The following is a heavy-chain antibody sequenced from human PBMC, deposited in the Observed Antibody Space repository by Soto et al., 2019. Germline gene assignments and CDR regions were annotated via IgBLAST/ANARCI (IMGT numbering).Heavy chain of an antibody. Sequence: SETLSLTCTVSGGSISSSSYYWCWIRQPPGKGLEWIGSIYYSGSTYYNPSLKSRVTISVDTSKNQFSLKLSSVTAADTAVYYCARHGSGHPVGYCSSTSCYGVCGMDVWGQGTTVTVSS. CDR1: GGSISSSSYY. D-gene: IGHD2-2*01. V-gene: IGHV4-39*01. CDR3: ARHGSGHPVGYCSSTSCYGVCGMDV. CDR2: IYYSGST. J-gene: IGHJ6*02.